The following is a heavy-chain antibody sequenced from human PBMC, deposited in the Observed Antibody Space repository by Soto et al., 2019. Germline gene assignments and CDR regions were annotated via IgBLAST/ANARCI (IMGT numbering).Heavy chain of an antibody. V-gene: IGHV3-23*01. D-gene: IGHD3-22*01. Sequence: EVQLLESGGGLVQPGGSLRLTCVGSGFTFRNQDMRWVRQAPGKGLEWVPGISGRGGVTYYADSVKGRFTISRDNSKNTLYLQMNNLRANDMAVYYCAKDRQFRSYYESAGHYNDWGQGTLVTVSS. CDR2: ISGRGGVT. J-gene: IGHJ4*02. CDR3: AKDRQFRSYYESAGHYND. CDR1: GFTFRNQD.